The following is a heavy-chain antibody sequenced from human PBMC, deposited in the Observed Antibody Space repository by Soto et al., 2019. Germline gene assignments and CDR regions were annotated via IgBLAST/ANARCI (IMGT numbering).Heavy chain of an antibody. CDR2: IDPRDSYV. CDR3: ARLFCSTTTCDSWFDP. D-gene: IGHD2-2*01. CDR1: GYTFTTFW. V-gene: IGHV5-10-1*01. Sequence: PVESLTTSCTGFGYTFTTFWVTCVLQMPGKGLEWMGRIDPRDSYVNYSPSFQGHVTISVDKSISTAYLQWGSLKASDTAMYYCARLFCSTTTCDSWFDPWGQGTLVTVSS. J-gene: IGHJ5*02.